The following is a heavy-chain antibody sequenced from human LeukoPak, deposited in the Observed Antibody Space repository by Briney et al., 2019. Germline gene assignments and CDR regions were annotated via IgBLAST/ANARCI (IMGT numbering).Heavy chain of an antibody. CDR3: ARPSPLVGGAFDI. CDR1: GFTFSGYS. D-gene: IGHD6-6*01. CDR2: ITTTSTYI. J-gene: IGHJ3*02. V-gene: IGHV3-21*01. Sequence: GESLRLSCAASGFTFSGYSMNWVRQAPGKGLEWVSSITTTSTYIYYADSVKGRFTISRDNAKNSLYLQINSLRAEDTAVYYCARPSPLVGGAFDIWGQGTMVTVSS.